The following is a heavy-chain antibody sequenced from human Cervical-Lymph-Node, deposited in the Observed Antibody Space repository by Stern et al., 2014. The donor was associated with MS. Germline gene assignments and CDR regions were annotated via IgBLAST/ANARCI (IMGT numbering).Heavy chain of an antibody. V-gene: IGHV2-5*05. Sequence: QITLKDSGPTLVKPTQTLTLTCTFSGFSLTTSGVGVGWIRQSPGKALEWLAVIYWDDDKRYGPSLESRLTITKDTSKNQVVLTMTNMDPVDTATYYCAQRIAAPTKNYFDFWGQGTLVTVSS. J-gene: IGHJ4*02. D-gene: IGHD5-24*01. CDR3: AQRIAAPTKNYFDF. CDR2: IYWDDDK. CDR1: GFSLTTSGVG.